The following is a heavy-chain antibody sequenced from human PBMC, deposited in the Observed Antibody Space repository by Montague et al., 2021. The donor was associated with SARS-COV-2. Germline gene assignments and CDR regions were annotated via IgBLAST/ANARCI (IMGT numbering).Heavy chain of an antibody. CDR1: GDSVSSISSA. V-gene: IGHV6-1*01. D-gene: IGHD3-16*01. Sequence: CAISGDSVSSISSAWGWLTPSPSRRLQLLSRTYFMSNWNYDNAAAVAGRGSVNPDTSKNQVSLELRSVTPEGTAVYYCSRIAFAVIRHWGQGTLVTVSS. CDR2: TYFMSNWNY. CDR3: SRIAFAVIRH. J-gene: IGHJ4*02.